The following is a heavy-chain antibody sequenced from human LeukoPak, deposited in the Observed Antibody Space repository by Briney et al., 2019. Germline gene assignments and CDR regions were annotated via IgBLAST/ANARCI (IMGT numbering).Heavy chain of an antibody. CDR3: AKEPYSGSIFDS. CDR1: GYTFTSYG. D-gene: IGHD1-26*01. CDR2: ISAYNGNT. V-gene: IGHV1-18*01. J-gene: IGHJ4*02. Sequence: ASVKVSCKASGYTFTSYGISWVRQAPGQGLEWMGWISAYNGNTNYAQKLQGRVTMTTDTSTSTAYMELRSLRSDDTAVYYCAKEPYSGSIFDSWGQGTLVTVSS.